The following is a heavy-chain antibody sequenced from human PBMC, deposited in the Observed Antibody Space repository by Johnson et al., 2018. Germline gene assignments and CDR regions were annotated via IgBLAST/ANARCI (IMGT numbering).Heavy chain of an antibody. CDR3: TTDEYGDYWGQYDYMDV. J-gene: IGHJ6*03. CDR2: IKSKTDGGTT. D-gene: IGHD4-17*01. V-gene: IGHV3-15*07. Sequence: VQLVESGGGLVKPGGSLRLSCAASGFTFSNAWMNWVRQAPGKGLEWVGRIKSKTDGGTTDYAAPVKGRFTISRDDSKNTLYLQMNSLKTEDTAVYYCTTDEYGDYWGQYDYMDVWGKGTTVTVSS. CDR1: GFTFSNAW.